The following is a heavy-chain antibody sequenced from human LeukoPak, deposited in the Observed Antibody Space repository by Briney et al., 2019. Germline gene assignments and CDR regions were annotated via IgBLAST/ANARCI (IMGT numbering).Heavy chain of an antibody. J-gene: IGHJ5*02. V-gene: IGHV4-39*01. Sequence: SETLSLTCTVSGGSISSSSYYWGWIRQPPGKGLEWIGSIYYSGSTYYNPSLKSRVTISVDTSKNQFSLKLSSVTAADTAVYYCARHYGTYSSSWYFWFDPWGQRTLVTVSS. CDR2: IYYSGST. D-gene: IGHD6-13*01. CDR3: ARHYGTYSSSWYFWFDP. CDR1: GGSISSSSYY.